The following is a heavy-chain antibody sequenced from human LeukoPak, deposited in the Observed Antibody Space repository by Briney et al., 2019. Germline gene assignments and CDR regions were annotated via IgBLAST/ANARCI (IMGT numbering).Heavy chain of an antibody. V-gene: IGHV3-7*04. J-gene: IGHJ5*02. CDR2: IKRDGSEK. CDR3: ARAVETGTDYFDP. D-gene: IGHD1-1*01. Sequence: PGGSLRLSCVASGFTFSRYWMSWVRQAPGRGLEWVANIKRDGSEKYYVDSVKGRFTISRDNTKNSLYLQMNSLRAEDTALYYCARAVETGTDYFDPWGQGTLVTVSS. CDR1: GFTFSRYW.